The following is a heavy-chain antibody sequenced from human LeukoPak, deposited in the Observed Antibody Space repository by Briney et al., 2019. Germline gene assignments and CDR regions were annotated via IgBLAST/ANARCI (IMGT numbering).Heavy chain of an antibody. Sequence: GASVKVSCKASGYPFSDYYGHWVRQAPGQGLEWMGWINSNSGDTNHAQKFQGRVTMTRDTSITTAYMELTRLTSADTAVYYCARVSETELWFDYWGQGTLVTVSS. CDR1: GYPFSDYY. CDR3: ARVSETELWFDY. D-gene: IGHD1-7*01. V-gene: IGHV1-2*02. J-gene: IGHJ4*02. CDR2: INSNSGDT.